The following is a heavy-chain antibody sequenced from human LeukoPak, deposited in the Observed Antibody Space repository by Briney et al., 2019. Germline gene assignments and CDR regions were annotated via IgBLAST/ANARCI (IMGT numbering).Heavy chain of an antibody. CDR3: ARERVGYYDILTGHHPRYGMDV. D-gene: IGHD3-9*01. V-gene: IGHV3-33*01. CDR1: GFTFSSYG. CDR2: IWYDGSNK. J-gene: IGHJ6*02. Sequence: GRSLRLSCAASGFTFSSYGMHWVRQAPGKGLEWVAVIWYDGSNKYYAASVKGRFTISRDNSKNTLYLQMNSMRAEDTAVYYCARERVGYYDILTGHHPRYGMDVWGQGTTVVVSS.